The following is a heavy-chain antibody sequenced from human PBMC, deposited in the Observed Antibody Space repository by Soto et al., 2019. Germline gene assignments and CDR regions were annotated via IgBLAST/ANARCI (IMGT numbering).Heavy chain of an antibody. CDR1: GGTFSSYA. D-gene: IGHD3-22*01. Sequence: AVKVSCKASGGTFSSYAISWVRQARGQGVEGMGGIIPIFGTANYAQKFQGRVTITADKSTSTDYMELTSLRSENTAVYYCARDRNSTSYNQFNAGLNAFDTWGQGTMVTVSS. J-gene: IGHJ3*02. CDR3: ARDRNSTSYNQFNAGLNAFDT. V-gene: IGHV1-69*06. CDR2: IIPIFGTA.